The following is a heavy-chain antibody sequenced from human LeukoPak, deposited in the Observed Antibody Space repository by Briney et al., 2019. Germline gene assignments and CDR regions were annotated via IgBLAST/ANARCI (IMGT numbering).Heavy chain of an antibody. CDR2: ISGSGGST. Sequence: GGSLRLSCAASGFTFSSYAMSWVRQAPGKGLEWVSAISGSGGSTYYADSVKGRFTISRDNAKNSLYLQMNSLRAEDTALYYCARARSGSYDDYWGQGTLVTVSS. D-gene: IGHD1-26*01. J-gene: IGHJ4*02. V-gene: IGHV3-23*01. CDR3: ARARSGSYDDY. CDR1: GFTFSSYA.